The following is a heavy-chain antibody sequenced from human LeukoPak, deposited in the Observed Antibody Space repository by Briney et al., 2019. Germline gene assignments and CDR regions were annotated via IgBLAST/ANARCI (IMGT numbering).Heavy chain of an antibody. V-gene: IGHV1-2*02. J-gene: IGHJ4*02. CDR3: ARMMWNYYFDY. Sequence: ASVKVSCKASGHIFTSYYMYWVRQAPGQGLEWMGWINPNSGGTNYAQKFQGRVTMTRDTSISTAYMELSRLRSDDTAVYYCARMMWNYYFDYWGQGTLVTVSS. D-gene: IGHD1-7*01. CDR2: INPNSGGT. CDR1: GHIFTSYY.